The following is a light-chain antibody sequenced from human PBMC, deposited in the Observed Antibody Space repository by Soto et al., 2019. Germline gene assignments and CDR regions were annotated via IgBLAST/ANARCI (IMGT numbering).Light chain of an antibody. CDR1: QSISSY. J-gene: IGKJ3*01. Sequence: DIQMTQSPSSLSASVGDRVTITCRASQSISSYLNWYQQKPAKAPKLLIYAASSLQSWVPSRFSGSGSGTDFTLTISSLQPEDFATYYCQQSYSTSITFGPGTKVDIK. CDR3: QQSYSTSIT. CDR2: AAS. V-gene: IGKV1-39*01.